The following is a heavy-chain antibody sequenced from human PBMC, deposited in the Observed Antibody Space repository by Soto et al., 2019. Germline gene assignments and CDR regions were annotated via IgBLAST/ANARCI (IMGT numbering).Heavy chain of an antibody. CDR2: ISYDGSNK. D-gene: IGHD3-3*01. V-gene: IGHV3-30*18. J-gene: IGHJ4*02. CDR3: AKDSSGQTIFGPDY. CDR1: GFTFSSYG. Sequence: SLRLSCAASGFTFSSYGMHWVLQAPVQGLEWVAVISYDGSNKYYADSVKGRFTISRDNSKNTLYLQMNSLRAEDTAVYYCAKDSSGQTIFGPDYWGQGTLVTVS.